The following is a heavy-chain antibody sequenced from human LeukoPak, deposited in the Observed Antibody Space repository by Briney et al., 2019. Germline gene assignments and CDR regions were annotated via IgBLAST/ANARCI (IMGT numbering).Heavy chain of an antibody. CDR3: ARTTSSSWYRTPSYEDAFDI. CDR1: GGSISSYY. J-gene: IGHJ3*02. CDR2: IYYSGST. D-gene: IGHD6-13*01. Sequence: PSETLSLTCTVSGGSISSYYWSWIRQPPGKGLEWIGYIYYSGSTNYNPSLKSRVTISVDTSKNQFSLKLSSVTAADTAVYYCARTTSSSWYRTPSYEDAFDIWGQGTMVTVSS. V-gene: IGHV4-59*08.